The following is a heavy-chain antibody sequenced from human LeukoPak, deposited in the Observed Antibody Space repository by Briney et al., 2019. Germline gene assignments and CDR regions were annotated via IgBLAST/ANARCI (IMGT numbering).Heavy chain of an antibody. Sequence: GGSLRLSCAASGFTFSSYAMSWVRQAPGKGLEWVSAISGSGGSTYYADSVKGRFTISRDNSKNTLYLQMNSLRAEDTAVYYCAKASMKDYSGYDSGVYYYYYGMDVWGQGTTVTVSS. J-gene: IGHJ6*02. V-gene: IGHV3-23*01. CDR1: GFTFSSYA. CDR3: AKASMKDYSGYDSGVYYYYYGMDV. D-gene: IGHD5-12*01. CDR2: ISGSGGST.